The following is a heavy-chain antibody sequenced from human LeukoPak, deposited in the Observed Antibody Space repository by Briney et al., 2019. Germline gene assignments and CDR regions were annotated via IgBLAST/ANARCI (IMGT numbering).Heavy chain of an antibody. CDR2: ISGSGGST. V-gene: IGHV3-23*01. Sequence: PWGSLRLSCAASGFTFSSYAMSWVRQAPGKGLEWVSAISGSGGSTYYADSVKGRFTISRDNSKNTLYLQMNSLRAEDTAVYYCAKVSGIAAAGTLGYWGQGTLVTVSS. D-gene: IGHD6-13*01. CDR3: AKVSGIAAAGTLGY. J-gene: IGHJ4*02. CDR1: GFTFSSYA.